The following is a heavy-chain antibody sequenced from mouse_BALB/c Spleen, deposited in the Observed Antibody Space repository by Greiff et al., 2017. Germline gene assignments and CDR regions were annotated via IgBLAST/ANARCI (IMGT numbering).Heavy chain of an antibody. D-gene: IGHD2-3*01. Sequence: EVHLVESGGGLVKPGGSLKLSCAASGFTFSSYTMSWVRQTPEKRLEWVATISSGGSYTYYPDSVKGRFTISRDNAKNTLYLQMSSLKSEDTAMYYCTRDSGFDGPFDYWGQGTTLTVSS. CDR1: GFTFSSYT. CDR2: ISSGGSYT. J-gene: IGHJ2*01. V-gene: IGHV5-6-4*01. CDR3: TRDSGFDGPFDY.